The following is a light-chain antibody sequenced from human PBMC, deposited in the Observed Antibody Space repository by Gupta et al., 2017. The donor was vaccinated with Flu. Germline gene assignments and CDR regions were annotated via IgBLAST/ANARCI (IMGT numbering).Light chain of an antibody. CDR3: QVGDSSTVI. V-gene: IGLV3-1*01. J-gene: IGLJ2*01. CDR1: NLRYKS. Sequence: CSGDNLRYKSASWYQQKLGQSPVVVIYQDNKPPSVIPERSSASKAGNTATLTISVAHTIDEADYYRQVGDSSTVIFGGGTKVTVL. CDR2: QDN.